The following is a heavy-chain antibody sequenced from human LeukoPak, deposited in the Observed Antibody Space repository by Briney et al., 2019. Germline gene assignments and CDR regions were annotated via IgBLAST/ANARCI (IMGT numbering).Heavy chain of an antibody. CDR3: AKDPRGYGGHNFDY. CDR1: GFTFSSYD. V-gene: IGHV3-23*01. J-gene: IGHJ4*02. Sequence: GGSLRLSCAVSGFTFSSYDMSWVRQAPGGGLEWISAIHGAGDSTYYADSVKGRFTVSIDNSKSTLYLQMNSLRAEDTAVYYCAKDPRGYGGHNFDYWGQGTLVTVSS. D-gene: IGHD5-12*01. CDR2: IHGAGDST.